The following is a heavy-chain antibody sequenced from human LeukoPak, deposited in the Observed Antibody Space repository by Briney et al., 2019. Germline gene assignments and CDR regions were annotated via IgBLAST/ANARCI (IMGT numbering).Heavy chain of an antibody. J-gene: IGHJ4*02. V-gene: IGHV3-23*01. CDR2: ISGSGGST. D-gene: IGHD2-15*01. CDR1: GFTFSSYA. Sequence: GGSLRLSCAASGFTFSSYAMSWVRQAPGKGLEWVSAISGSGGSTYYADSVKGRFTISRDNSKNTVYLLMNSLRAEDTAVYYCARDLKVCSPVSCSLWANTYLDSWGQGPLVTVSS. CDR3: ARDLKVCSPVSCSLWANTYLDS.